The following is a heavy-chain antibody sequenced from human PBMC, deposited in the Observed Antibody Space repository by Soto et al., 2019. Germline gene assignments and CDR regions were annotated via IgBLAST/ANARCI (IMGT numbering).Heavy chain of an antibody. CDR2: IYYSGST. Sequence: SETLSLTCTVSGGSISSGGYYWSWIRRHPGKGLEWIGYIYYSGSTYYNPSLKSRVTISVDTSKNQFSLKLSSVTAADTAVYYCARREPYYYYMDVWGKGTTVTVSS. J-gene: IGHJ6*03. CDR1: GGSISSGGYY. CDR3: ARREPYYYYMDV. V-gene: IGHV4-31*03.